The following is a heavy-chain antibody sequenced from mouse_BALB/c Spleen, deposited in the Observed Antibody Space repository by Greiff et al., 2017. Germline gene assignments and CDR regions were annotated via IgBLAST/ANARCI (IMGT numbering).Heavy chain of an antibody. D-gene: IGHD1-1*01. V-gene: IGHV5-6-5*01. CDR1: GFTFCSYA. CDR2: ISSGGST. Sequence: EVQVVESGGGLVKPGGSLTLSCAASGFTFCSYAVSWVRQTPEKRLEWVASISSGGSTYYPDSVKGRFTISRDNARNILYLQMSSLRSEDTAMYYCAKDYYGSSWGFAYWGQGTLVTVSA. J-gene: IGHJ3*01. CDR3: AKDYYGSSWGFAY.